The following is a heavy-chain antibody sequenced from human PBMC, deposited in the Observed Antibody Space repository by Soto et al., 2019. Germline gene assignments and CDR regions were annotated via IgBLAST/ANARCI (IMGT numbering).Heavy chain of an antibody. CDR2: IIPIFGTA. CDR3: ARVPGGGDYYYYGMDV. CDR1: GGTFSSYA. Sequence: SVKVSCKASGGTFSSYAISWVRRAPGQGLEWMGGIIPIFGTANYAQKFQGRVTITADESTSTAYMELSSLRSEDTAVYYCARVPGGGDYYYYGMDVWGQGTTVTVSS. V-gene: IGHV1-69*13. J-gene: IGHJ6*02. D-gene: IGHD2-2*01.